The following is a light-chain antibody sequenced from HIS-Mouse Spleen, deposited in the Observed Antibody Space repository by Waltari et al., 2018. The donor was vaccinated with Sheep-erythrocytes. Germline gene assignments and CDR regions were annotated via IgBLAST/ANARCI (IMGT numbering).Light chain of an antibody. J-gene: IGLJ2*01. CDR1: SLRSYY. CDR2: GKN. Sequence: SSELTQDPAVSVALGQTVRITCQGDSLRSYYASWYQQKPGQAPVLVIYGKNNRPSGSPDRFAGSSSGNTASLTITGAQAEDEADYYCNSRDSSGNPLAVFGGGTKLTVL. V-gene: IGLV3-19*01. CDR3: NSRDSSGNPLAV.